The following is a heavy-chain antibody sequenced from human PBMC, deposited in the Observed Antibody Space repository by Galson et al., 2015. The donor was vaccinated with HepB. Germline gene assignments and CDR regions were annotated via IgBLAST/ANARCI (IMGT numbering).Heavy chain of an antibody. J-gene: IGHJ4*02. CDR1: GFTFSSYS. Sequence: SLRLSCAASGFTFSSYSMNWVRQAPGKGLEWVSSISSSSYYIYYADSVEGRFTISRDNAKNSLYLQMNSLRAEDTAVYFCARGPGLEFDYWGQGTQVTVSS. CDR2: ISSSSYYI. V-gene: IGHV3-21*01. D-gene: IGHD5/OR15-5a*01. CDR3: ARGPGLEFDY.